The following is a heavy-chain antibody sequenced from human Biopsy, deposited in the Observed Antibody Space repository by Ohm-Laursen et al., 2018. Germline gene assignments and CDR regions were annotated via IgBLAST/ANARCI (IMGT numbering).Heavy chain of an antibody. Sequence: GASVKVSCKASGYTFTTYYIHWVRQAPGQGLEWMGIITPGGNSPAYTQNFQGRVSMTRDTSISTAYMDLSRLRSDDTAVYYCARGRRHCSGTCSRWYFDLWGRGTLVTVSS. CDR3: ARGRRHCSGTCSRWYFDL. D-gene: IGHD2-2*01. V-gene: IGHV1-46*01. CDR2: ITPGGNSP. CDR1: GYTFTTYY. J-gene: IGHJ2*01.